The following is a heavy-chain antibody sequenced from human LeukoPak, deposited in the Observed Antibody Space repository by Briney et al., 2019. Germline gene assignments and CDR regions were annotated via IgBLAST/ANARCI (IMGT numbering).Heavy chain of an antibody. Sequence: GESLKISCKGSGYSFTSYWIGWVRQMPGKGLKWMGIIYPGDSDARYSPSFQGQVTISADKSISTAYLQWSSLKASDTAMYYCTRPAASGYDSPANYWGQGTLVTVSS. CDR2: IYPGDSDA. CDR3: TRPAASGYDSPANY. V-gene: IGHV5-51*01. CDR1: GYSFTSYW. D-gene: IGHD5-12*01. J-gene: IGHJ4*02.